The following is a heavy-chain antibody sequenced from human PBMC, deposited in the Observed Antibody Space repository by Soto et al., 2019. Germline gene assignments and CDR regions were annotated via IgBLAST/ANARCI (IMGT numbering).Heavy chain of an antibody. D-gene: IGHD3-10*01. CDR3: ARGGFYGSGNYSFDY. CDR2: INHSGST. J-gene: IGHJ4*02. V-gene: IGHV4-34*01. Sequence: SETLSLTCAVYGGSFSGYYWSWIRQPPGKGLEWIGEINHSGSTNYNPSLKSRVTKSVDTSKNQFSLKLTPVTAADTAVYYCARGGFYGSGNYSFDYWGQGTLVTVSS. CDR1: GGSFSGYY.